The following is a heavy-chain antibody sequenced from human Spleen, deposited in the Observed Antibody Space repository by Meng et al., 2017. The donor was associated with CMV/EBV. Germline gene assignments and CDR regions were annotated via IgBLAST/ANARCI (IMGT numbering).Heavy chain of an antibody. V-gene: IGHV1-69*01. CDR3: ARGGSNSGWFDP. D-gene: IGHD4-11*01. CDR1: GGTFNTYA. Sequence: CKASGGTFNTYAFSWVRQAPGQGLEWMGGIIPIFASPKYAQKFQSRVTISPDASTSTVNMELRSLRSEDTAVYYCARGGSNSGWFDPWGQGTLVTVSS. J-gene: IGHJ5*02. CDR2: IIPIFASP.